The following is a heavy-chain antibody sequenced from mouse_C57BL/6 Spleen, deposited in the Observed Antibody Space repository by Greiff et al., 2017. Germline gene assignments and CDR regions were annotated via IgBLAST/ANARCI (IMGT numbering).Heavy chain of an antibody. CDR1: GYTFTDYY. CDR3: ARGLADY. V-gene: IGHV1-26*01. Sequence: VQLQQSGPELVKPGASVKISCKASGYTFTDYYMNWVKQSHGKSLEWIGDINPNNGGTSYNQKFKGKATLTVDKSSSTAYMELRSLTSEDSAVYYCARGLADYWGQGTSVTVSS. J-gene: IGHJ4*01. CDR2: INPNNGGT. D-gene: IGHD2-10*02.